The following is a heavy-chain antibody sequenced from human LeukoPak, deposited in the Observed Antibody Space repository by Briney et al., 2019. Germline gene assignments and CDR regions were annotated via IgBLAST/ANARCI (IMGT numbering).Heavy chain of an antibody. CDR1: GFTFSSYG. J-gene: IGHJ4*02. CDR3: AKGGYSYDSSGHNYFDY. CDR2: IRYDGSNK. V-gene: IGHV3-30*02. Sequence: GGSLRLSCAASGFTFSSYGMHWVRQAPGKGLEWVAFIRYDGSNKYYADSVKGRFSISRDNSKNTLYLQMNSLRAEDTAVYYCAKGGYSYDSSGHNYFDYWGQGTLVTVSS. D-gene: IGHD3-22*01.